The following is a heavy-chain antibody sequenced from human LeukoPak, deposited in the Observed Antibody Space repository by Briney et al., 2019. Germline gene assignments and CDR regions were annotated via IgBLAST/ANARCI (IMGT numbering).Heavy chain of an antibody. D-gene: IGHD4-17*01. CDR1: GRSFSGYY. CDR2: INHSGST. Sequence: SETLSLTCAVYGRSFSGYYWSWIRQPPGKGLEWIGEINHSGSTNYNPSLKSRVTISVDTSKNQFSLKLSSVTAADTAVYYCASNGVTTSKDGYWFDPWGQGTLVTVSS. CDR3: ASNGVTTSKDGYWFDP. V-gene: IGHV4-34*01. J-gene: IGHJ5*02.